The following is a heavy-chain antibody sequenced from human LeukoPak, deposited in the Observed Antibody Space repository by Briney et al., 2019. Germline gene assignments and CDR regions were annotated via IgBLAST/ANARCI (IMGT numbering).Heavy chain of an antibody. D-gene: IGHD2-2*01. J-gene: IGHJ6*02. CDR2: INHSGST. CDR3: ARGYCSSTSCYLGPNYYGMDV. Sequence: SETLSLTCAVYGGSFCGYYWSWIRQPPGKGLEWIGEINHSGSTNYNPSLKSRVTISVDTSKNQFSLKLSSVTAADTAVYYCARGYCSSTSCYLGPNYYGMDVWGQGTTVTVSS. CDR1: GGSFCGYY. V-gene: IGHV4-34*01.